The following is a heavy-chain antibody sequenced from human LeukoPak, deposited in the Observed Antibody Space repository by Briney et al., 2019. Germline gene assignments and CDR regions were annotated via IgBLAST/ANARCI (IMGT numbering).Heavy chain of an antibody. CDR1: GYTFTGYY. V-gene: IGHV1-8*03. D-gene: IGHD2-15*01. Sequence: ASVKVSCKASGYTFTGYYMHWVRQAPGQGLEWMGWMNPNSGNTGYAQKFQGRVTITRNTSISTAYMELSSLRSEDTAVYYCARGKGYCSGGSCYSVLRYYYYYYYMDVWGKGTTVTVSS. CDR2: MNPNSGNT. CDR3: ARGKGYCSGGSCYSVLRYYYYYYYMDV. J-gene: IGHJ6*03.